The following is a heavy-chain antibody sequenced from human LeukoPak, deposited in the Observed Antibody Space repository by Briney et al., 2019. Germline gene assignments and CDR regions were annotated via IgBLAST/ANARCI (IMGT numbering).Heavy chain of an antibody. CDR3: ARDGGIAAAGTFDY. CDR1: GFTFSSYA. CDR2: ISSNGGST. J-gene: IGHJ4*02. Sequence: PGGSLRLSCAASGFTFSSYAMHWVLQAPGKGLEYVSAISSNGGSTYYANSVKGRFTISRDNSKNTLYLQMGSLRAEDMAVYYCARDGGIAAAGTFDYWGQGTLVTVSS. D-gene: IGHD6-13*01. V-gene: IGHV3-64*01.